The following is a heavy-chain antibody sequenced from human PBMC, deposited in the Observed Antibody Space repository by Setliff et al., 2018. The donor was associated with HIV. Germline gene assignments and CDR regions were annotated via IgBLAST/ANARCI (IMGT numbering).Heavy chain of an antibody. D-gene: IGHD5-18*01. Sequence: PSETLSLTCAVSGYPISSGYFWGWIRQPPGKGLEWIGSLYHSGTNFYNPSLKSRVTISLDTSTNRFSLKLNTVTAADTAIYYCARQVGSQYSYWAYYFDSWGQGALVTVSS. CDR1: GYPISSGYF. J-gene: IGHJ4*02. CDR2: LYHSGTN. V-gene: IGHV4-38-2*01. CDR3: ARQVGSQYSYWAYYFDS.